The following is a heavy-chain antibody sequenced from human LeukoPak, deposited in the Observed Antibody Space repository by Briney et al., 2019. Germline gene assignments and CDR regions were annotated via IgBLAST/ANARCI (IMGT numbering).Heavy chain of an antibody. Sequence: SETLSLTCAVYGGSFSGYYWSWIRQPPGKGLEWIGEINHSGSTNYNPSLKSRVTISVDTSKNQFSLKLSSVTAADTAVYYCARHPYSSSSGFDYWGQGTLVTVSS. D-gene: IGHD6-13*01. J-gene: IGHJ4*02. CDR1: GGSFSGYY. CDR3: ARHPYSSSSGFDY. V-gene: IGHV4-34*01. CDR2: INHSGST.